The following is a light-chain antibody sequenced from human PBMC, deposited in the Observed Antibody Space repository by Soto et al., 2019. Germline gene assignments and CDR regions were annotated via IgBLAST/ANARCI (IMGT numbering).Light chain of an antibody. Sequence: QSVLTQPASVSGSPGQSITFSCTGTSSDVGDYNYVSWYQQHPGKAPKLMIYDVSKRPSGVSNRFSGSKSGNTASLTISGLQAEDEAHYYCSSYTRSSTLVVFGGGTKLTVL. V-gene: IGLV2-14*03. J-gene: IGLJ2*01. CDR3: SSYTRSSTLVV. CDR2: DVS. CDR1: SSDVGDYNY.